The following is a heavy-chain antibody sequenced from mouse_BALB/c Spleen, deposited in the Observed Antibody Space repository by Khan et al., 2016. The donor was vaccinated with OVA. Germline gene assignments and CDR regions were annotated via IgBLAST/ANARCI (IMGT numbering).Heavy chain of an antibody. CDR3: ASHLTGSFAY. J-gene: IGHJ3*01. CDR1: GFTFSSYS. Sequence: EVQLVESGGDLVKPGGSLKLSCAASGFTFSSYSMSWVRQIPDQRLEWVATMSSGGDYTYYPDSVKGRFTISRDNAKNTLYLQMSSLKSEDTAMCYCASHLTGSFAYWGQGTLVTVSA. CDR2: MSSGGDYT. D-gene: IGHD4-1*01. V-gene: IGHV5-6*01.